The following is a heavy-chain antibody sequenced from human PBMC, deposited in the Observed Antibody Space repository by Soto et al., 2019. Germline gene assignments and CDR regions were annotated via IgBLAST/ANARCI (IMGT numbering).Heavy chain of an antibody. CDR1: GFTFSSYD. J-gene: IGHJ4*02. CDR3: ARAIGPTLFDY. D-gene: IGHD3-22*01. CDR2: IGTAGDT. Sequence: AGGSLRLSCSASGFTFSSYDMHWVRQGPGKGLEWVSAIGTAGDTNYAGSVKGRFTISRENAKNSLYLQMNSLRARDTAIYFCARAIGPTLFDYWGQGTLVTVS. V-gene: IGHV3-13*04.